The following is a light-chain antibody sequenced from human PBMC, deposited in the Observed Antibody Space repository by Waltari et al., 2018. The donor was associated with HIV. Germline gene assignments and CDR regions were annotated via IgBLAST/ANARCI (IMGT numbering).Light chain of an antibody. V-gene: IGKV1D-17*01. CDR1: QGISNY. CDR2: AAS. J-gene: IGKJ5*01. CDR3: LQHNSYPIT. Sequence: NSHITQPPSPMPASVGDRVTTTCRTRQGISNYLAWFQQKPGKVPKHLIYAASSLQSGVPSRFSGSGSGTEFTLTISSLQPEDFATYYCLQHNSYPITFGQGTRLEIK.